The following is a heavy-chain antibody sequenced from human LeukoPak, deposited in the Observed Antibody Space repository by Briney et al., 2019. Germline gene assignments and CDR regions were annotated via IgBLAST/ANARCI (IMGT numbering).Heavy chain of an antibody. J-gene: IGHJ6*02. Sequence: ASVKVSCKASGYTFTSYDINWVRQATGQGLEWMGWMNPNSGNTGYAQKFQGRVTMTRNTSISTACMELSSLRSEDTAVYYCARAALGDYYYYGMDVWGQGTTVTVSS. CDR3: ARAALGDYYYYGMDV. V-gene: IGHV1-8*01. CDR2: MNPNSGNT. CDR1: GYTFTSYD. D-gene: IGHD6-25*01.